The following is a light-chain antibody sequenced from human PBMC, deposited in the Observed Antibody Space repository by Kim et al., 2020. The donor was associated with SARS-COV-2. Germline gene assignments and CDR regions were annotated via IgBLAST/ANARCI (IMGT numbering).Light chain of an antibody. J-gene: IGKJ4*01. CDR3: HQYYDTPLT. CDR1: QAVRNY. V-gene: IGKV4-1*01. Sequence: DIVMTQSPDSLAVSLGERTTINCKSSQAVRNYLAWYQQKPGQPPKLLISWSSTRRSGVPDRFTGSGYGTDFTLTISSLQAEDVALYYCHQYYDTPLTFGGGTKVDIK. CDR2: WSS.